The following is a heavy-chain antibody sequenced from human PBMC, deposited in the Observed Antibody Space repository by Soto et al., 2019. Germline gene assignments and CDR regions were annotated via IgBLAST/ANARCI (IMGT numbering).Heavy chain of an antibody. Sequence: GASVKVSCKASGGTFSSYAINWVRQAPGQGLEWMGGIIPIFGTANYAQKFQGRVTITADESTSTAYMELSSLRSEDTAVYYCARSGGGVIRDYYYGMDVWGQGTTVTVSS. J-gene: IGHJ6*02. D-gene: IGHD2-21*01. CDR2: IIPIFGTA. V-gene: IGHV1-69*13. CDR1: GGTFSSYA. CDR3: ARSGGGVIRDYYYGMDV.